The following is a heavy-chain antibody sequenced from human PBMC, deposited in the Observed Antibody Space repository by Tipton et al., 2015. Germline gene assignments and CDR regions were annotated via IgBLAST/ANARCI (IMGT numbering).Heavy chain of an antibody. CDR3: ARQIAVAARDWFDP. Sequence: LRLSCTVSGGSISSSSYYWGWIRQPPGKGLEWIGSIYYSGSIYYNPSLESRITMSVDTSKNHFSLKLSSVTAADTAVYYCARQIAVAARDWFDPWGQGTLVTVSS. D-gene: IGHD6-13*01. V-gene: IGHV4-39*01. J-gene: IGHJ5*02. CDR1: GGSISSSSYY. CDR2: IYYSGSI.